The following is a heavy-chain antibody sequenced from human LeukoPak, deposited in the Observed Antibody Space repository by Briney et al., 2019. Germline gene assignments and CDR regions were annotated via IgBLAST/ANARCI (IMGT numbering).Heavy chain of an antibody. CDR1: GFTVSSNY. J-gene: IGHJ4*02. CDR2: ISGSGGST. V-gene: IGHV3-23*01. CDR3: AARVKSTIFGVVISDVPFDY. Sequence: PGGSLRLSCAASGFTVSSNYMSWVRQAPGKGLEWVSAISGSGGSTYYADSVKGRFTISRDNSKNTLYLQMNSLRAEDTAVYYCAARVKSTIFGVVISDVPFDYWGQGTLVTVSS. D-gene: IGHD3-3*01.